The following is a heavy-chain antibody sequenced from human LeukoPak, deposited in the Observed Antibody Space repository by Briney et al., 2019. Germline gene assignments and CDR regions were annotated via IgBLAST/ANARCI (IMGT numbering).Heavy chain of an antibody. Sequence: SETLSLTCTVSGYSISSGYYWGWIRQPPGKGLEWIGSIYHSGSTYYNPSLKSRVTISVDTSKNQFSLKLSSVTAADTAVYYCARPSTRYYYGSGSYRGYYFDYWGQGTLVTVSS. CDR1: GYSISSGYY. D-gene: IGHD3-10*01. CDR2: IYHSGST. J-gene: IGHJ4*02. V-gene: IGHV4-38-2*02. CDR3: ARPSTRYYYGSGSYRGYYFDY.